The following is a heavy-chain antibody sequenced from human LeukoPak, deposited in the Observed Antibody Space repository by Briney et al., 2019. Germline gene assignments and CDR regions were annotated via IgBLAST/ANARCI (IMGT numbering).Heavy chain of an antibody. V-gene: IGHV3-7*01. CDR3: AREVAVGIGAYNF. Sequence: QPGGSLRLSCVASGFTLTSFYMSWVRQAPGKGLEWVANINLDGSEQYYVDSVKGRFTISRDNAKNSLYLQMNSLWAEDTAVYYCAREVAVGIGAYNFWGQGTLVTVSS. D-gene: IGHD6-13*01. J-gene: IGHJ4*02. CDR2: INLDGSEQ. CDR1: GFTLTSFY.